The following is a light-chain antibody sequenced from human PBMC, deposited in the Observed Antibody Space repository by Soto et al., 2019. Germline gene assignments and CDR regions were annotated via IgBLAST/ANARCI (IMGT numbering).Light chain of an antibody. Sequence: EIVVTQSPGTLSLSPGERATLSCRASQSVSSNYLAWYQQKPGQAPRLLIYGASSRASDIPDRFSGSGSGTHCTLIISRLEPEDFAMYYCQQYGSTPFTVGPGTKVDVK. V-gene: IGKV3-20*01. CDR1: QSVSSNY. CDR3: QQYGSTPFT. CDR2: GAS. J-gene: IGKJ3*01.